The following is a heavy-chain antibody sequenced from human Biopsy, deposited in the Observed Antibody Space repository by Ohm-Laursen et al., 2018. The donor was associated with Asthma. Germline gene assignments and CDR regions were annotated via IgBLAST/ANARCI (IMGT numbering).Heavy chain of an antibody. CDR1: GYPFTDYY. D-gene: IGHD3-16*01. Sequence: VSVKVSCKASGYPFTDYYVHWVRQAPGQGLEWMGWIDPNSGGTNYAQKFLGRVTMTRDTSVNTAFMVLSRLRSDDTAVYYCARIKIRIGAGTDRYFDLWGRGTLVTVSS. J-gene: IGHJ2*01. V-gene: IGHV1-2*02. CDR3: ARIKIRIGAGTDRYFDL. CDR2: IDPNSGGT.